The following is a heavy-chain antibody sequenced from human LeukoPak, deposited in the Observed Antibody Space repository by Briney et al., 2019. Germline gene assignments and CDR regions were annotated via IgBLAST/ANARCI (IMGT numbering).Heavy chain of an antibody. CDR1: GGSISSYY. CDR2: IYYSGST. J-gene: IGHJ4*02. V-gene: IGHV4-59*01. D-gene: IGHD5-18*01. Sequence: SETLSLTCAVSGGSISSYYWSWIRQPPGKGLEWIGYIYYSGSTNYNPSLKSRVTISVDTSKNQFSLKLSSVTAADTAVYYCARGVGIVDTETFGYWGQGTLVTVSS. CDR3: ARGVGIVDTETFGY.